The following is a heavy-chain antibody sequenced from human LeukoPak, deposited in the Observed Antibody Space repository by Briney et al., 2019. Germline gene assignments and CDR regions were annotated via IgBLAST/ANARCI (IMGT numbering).Heavy chain of an antibody. CDR1: GFTFSSSA. CDR3: AGDIAGGTTTVAALDY. J-gene: IGHJ4*02. D-gene: IGHD1-26*01. CDR2: INSSSGRT. Sequence: GGSLSLSCTTSGFTFSSSATRWVRQAPGKGLEWGSDINSSSGRTYYAHSVKSRFTITRDNYQNSLYLQMNSLEAEDTDMYYCAGDIAGGTTTVAALDYWGQGTLVTVSS. V-gene: IGHV3-23*01.